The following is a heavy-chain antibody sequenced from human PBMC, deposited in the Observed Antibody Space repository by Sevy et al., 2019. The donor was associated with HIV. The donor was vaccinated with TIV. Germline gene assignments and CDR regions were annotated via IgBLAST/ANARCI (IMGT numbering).Heavy chain of an antibody. Sequence: GGSLRLSCAASGFTFSSYAMSWVRQAPGKGLEWVSAISGSGTTTYYAASVKGRFTISRDNSKNTLYLQMNSLRAEDTAVYYCAKSDYNFCSGQAGGYYFDFWGQGALVTVSS. CDR3: AKSDYNFCSGQAGGYYFDF. D-gene: IGHD3-3*01. J-gene: IGHJ4*02. V-gene: IGHV3-23*01. CDR2: ISGSGTTT. CDR1: GFTFSSYA.